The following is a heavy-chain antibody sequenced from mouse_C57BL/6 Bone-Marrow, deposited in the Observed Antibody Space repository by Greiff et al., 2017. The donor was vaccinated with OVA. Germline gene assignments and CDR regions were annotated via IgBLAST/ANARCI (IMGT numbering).Heavy chain of an antibody. CDR3: AIEEITAVVAPSYWYFEV. CDR2: IHPSDSDT. J-gene: IGHJ1*03. V-gene: IGHV1-74*01. Sequence: QVQLQQPGAELVKPGASVKVSCKASGYTFTSYWMHWVKQRPGQGLEWIGRIHPSDSDTNYNQKFKGKATLTVDKSSSTAYMQLSSLTSEDSAVYYCAIEEITAVVAPSYWYFEVWGTGTTVTVAA. CDR1: GYTFTSYW. D-gene: IGHD1-1*01.